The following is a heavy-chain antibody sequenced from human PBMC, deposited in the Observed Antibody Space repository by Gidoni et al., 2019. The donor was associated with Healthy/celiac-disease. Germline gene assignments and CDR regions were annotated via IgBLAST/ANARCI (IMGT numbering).Heavy chain of an antibody. CDR1: GGSISSYY. D-gene: IGHD3-10*01. V-gene: IGHV4-59*01. CDR2: IYSSGST. CDR3: ARAANGSGSYYFHYYYMDV. Sequence: QVQLQESGPGLVKPSETLSLTCTVPGGSISSYYWSWIRQPPGKGLEWIGYIYSSGSTNYNPSLKSRVTISVDTSKNQFSLKLSSVTAADTAVYYCARAANGSGSYYFHYYYMDVWGKGTTVTVSS. J-gene: IGHJ6*03.